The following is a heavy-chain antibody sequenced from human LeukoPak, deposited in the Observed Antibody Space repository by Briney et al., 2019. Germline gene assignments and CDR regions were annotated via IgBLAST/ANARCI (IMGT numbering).Heavy chain of an antibody. J-gene: IGHJ6*02. CDR3: ATRDV. Sequence: PSETLSLTCSVYGGSFSIYYWSWIRQPPGKGLEWIGEINHSGSTNYNPSLKSRVTISVDTSKNQFSLRLSSVTAADTAAYYCATRDVWGQGTTVTVSS. CDR1: GGSFSIYY. V-gene: IGHV4-34*01. CDR2: INHSGST.